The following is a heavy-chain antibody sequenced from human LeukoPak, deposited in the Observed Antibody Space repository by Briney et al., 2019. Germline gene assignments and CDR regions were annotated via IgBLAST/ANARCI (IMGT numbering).Heavy chain of an antibody. D-gene: IGHD5-24*01. CDR3: ARHQGWLQWEY. J-gene: IGHJ4*02. V-gene: IGHV4-38-2*02. CDR2: IYHSGST. CDR1: GYSISSGYY. Sequence: PSETLSLTCTVSGYSISSGYYWGWIRQPPGKGLEWIGSIYHSGSTYYNPSLKSRLTMSIDTSKNQFSLKLRSVTAADTAVYYCARHQGWLQWEYWGQGTLVTVSS.